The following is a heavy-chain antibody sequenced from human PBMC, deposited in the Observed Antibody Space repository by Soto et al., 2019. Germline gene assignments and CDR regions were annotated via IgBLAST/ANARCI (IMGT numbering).Heavy chain of an antibody. CDR2: ISSSSSYI. D-gene: IGHD5-12*01. CDR3: ARDRGYDPYYFDY. J-gene: IGHJ4*02. V-gene: IGHV3-21*01. Sequence: EVQLVESGGGLVKPGGSLRLSCAASGFTFSSYSRNWVRQAPGKGLEWVSSISSSSSYIYYADSVKGRFTISRDNAKNSLYLQMNSLRAEDTAVYYCARDRGYDPYYFDYWGQGTLVTVSS. CDR1: GFTFSSYS.